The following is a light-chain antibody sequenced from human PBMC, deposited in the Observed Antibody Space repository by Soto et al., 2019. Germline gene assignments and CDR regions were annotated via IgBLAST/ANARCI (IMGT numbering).Light chain of an antibody. CDR1: QSISSW. J-gene: IGKJ4*01. V-gene: IGKV1-5*03. CDR2: KAS. CDR3: QQYNSYSLT. Sequence: DIQMTQSPSTLSASVGDRVTITCRASQSISSWLAWYQQKPGNAPMLLIYKASRLESGVPSRFSGSGSGTEFALTISSRQPDDFATYYCQQYNSYSLTFGGGTKVEIK.